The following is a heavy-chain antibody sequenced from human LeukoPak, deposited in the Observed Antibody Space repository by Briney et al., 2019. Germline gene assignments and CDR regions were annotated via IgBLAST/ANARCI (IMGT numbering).Heavy chain of an antibody. V-gene: IGHV1-18*01. D-gene: IGHD3-9*01. J-gene: IGHJ4*02. Sequence: ASVKVSCKAPGYTFTSYGISWVRQAPGQGLEWMGWISAYNGNTNYAQKLQGRVTMTTDTSTSTAYMELRSLRSDDTAVYYCATLDYDILTGYYQLDYWGQGTLVTVSS. CDR1: GYTFTSYG. CDR3: ATLDYDILTGYYQLDY. CDR2: ISAYNGNT.